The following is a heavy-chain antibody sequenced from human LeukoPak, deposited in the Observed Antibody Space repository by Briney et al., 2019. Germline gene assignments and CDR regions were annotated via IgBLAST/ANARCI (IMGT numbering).Heavy chain of an antibody. D-gene: IGHD3-9*01. CDR2: IYYSGST. V-gene: IGHV4-31*03. Sequence: SQTLSLTCTVSAGSISSGGYYWSWIRQHPGKGLEWIGYIYYSGSTYYNPSLKSRVTISVDTSKNQFSLKLSSVTAADTAVYYCARDLRRYYDILTGHDAFDIWGQGTMVTVSS. J-gene: IGHJ3*02. CDR3: ARDLRRYYDILTGHDAFDI. CDR1: AGSISSGGYY.